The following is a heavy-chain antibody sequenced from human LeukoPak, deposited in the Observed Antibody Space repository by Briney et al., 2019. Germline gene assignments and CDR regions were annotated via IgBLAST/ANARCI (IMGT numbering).Heavy chain of an antibody. CDR1: GFTFSSYS. CDR3: ARGGRYGGRYYFDY. Sequence: AGGSLRLSCAASGFTFSSYSMHWVRQAPGKGLEYLSAINSNGDSTYYADSVKGRFTIFRDNSKNTLSLQMGSLRPEDTAVYYCARGGRYGGRYYFDYWGQGALASVSS. J-gene: IGHJ4*02. V-gene: IGHV3-64*02. CDR2: INSNGDST. D-gene: IGHD1-26*01.